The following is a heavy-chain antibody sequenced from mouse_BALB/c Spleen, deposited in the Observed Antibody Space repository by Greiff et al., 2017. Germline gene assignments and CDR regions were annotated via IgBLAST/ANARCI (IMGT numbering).Heavy chain of an antibody. Sequence: EVQLQQSGPELVKPGASVKMSCKASGYTFTSYVMHWVKQKPGQGLEWIGYINPYNDGTKYNEKFKGKATLTSDKSSSTAYMELSSLTSEDSAVYYCASQSDGYYGAMDYWGQGTSVTVSS. CDR3: ASQSDGYYGAMDY. J-gene: IGHJ4*01. CDR2: INPYNDGT. D-gene: IGHD2-3*01. V-gene: IGHV1-14*01. CDR1: GYTFTSYV.